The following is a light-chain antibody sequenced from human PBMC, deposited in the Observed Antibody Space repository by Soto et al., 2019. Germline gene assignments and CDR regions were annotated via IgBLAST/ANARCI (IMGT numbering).Light chain of an antibody. CDR2: GAS. CDR3: QQRSNWLPLT. Sequence: ILMTQSPATLSVSPGERATLSCRASQSVSSNLAWYQQKPGQAPRLLIYGASTRATGIPARFSGSGSGTEFTLTISSLEPEDFAVYYCQQRSNWLPLTFGGGTKVDI. J-gene: IGKJ4*01. CDR1: QSVSSN. V-gene: IGKV3-15*01.